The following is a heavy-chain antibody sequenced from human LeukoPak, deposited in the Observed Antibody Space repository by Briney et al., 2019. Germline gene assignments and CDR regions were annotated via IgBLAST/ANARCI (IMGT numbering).Heavy chain of an antibody. V-gene: IGHV1-46*01. CDR2: INPSGSNT. Sequence: GTSVRVSCKSSGYTFTSYFIHWVRQAPGQGLEWMGIINPSGSNTHYAQKFQGRVSMTRDTSTSTTYMELSSLSSDDTAVYYCARSLAAVTRGASYWGQGTLVTV. CDR1: GYTFTSYF. CDR3: ARSLAAVTRGASY. J-gene: IGHJ4*02. D-gene: IGHD4-17*01.